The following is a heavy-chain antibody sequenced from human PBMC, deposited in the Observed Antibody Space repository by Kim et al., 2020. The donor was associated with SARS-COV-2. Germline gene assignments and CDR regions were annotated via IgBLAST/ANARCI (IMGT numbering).Heavy chain of an antibody. Sequence: ASVKVSCKASGYTFTSYDINWVRQATGQGLEWMGWMNPNSGNTGYAQKFQGRVTMTRNTSISTAYMELSSLRSEDTAVYYCARALVDTATNWFDPWGQGTLVTVSS. CDR1: GYTFTSYD. CDR3: ARALVDTATNWFDP. J-gene: IGHJ5*02. V-gene: IGHV1-8*01. D-gene: IGHD5-18*01. CDR2: MNPNSGNT.